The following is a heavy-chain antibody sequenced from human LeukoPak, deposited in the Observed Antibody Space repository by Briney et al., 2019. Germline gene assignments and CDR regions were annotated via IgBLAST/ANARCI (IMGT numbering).Heavy chain of an antibody. CDR2: IIPIFGTA. Sequence: SVKVSSRASGGPFISYAISWVRQAPGQGLEGRGGIIPIFGTANYAQKFQGRVTITADESTSTAYMELSSLRSEDTAVYYCARWRRGDITGTTVGFDPWGQGTLLTVSS. V-gene: IGHV1-69*01. J-gene: IGHJ5*02. CDR3: ARWRRGDITGTTVGFDP. D-gene: IGHD1-7*01. CDR1: GGPFISYA.